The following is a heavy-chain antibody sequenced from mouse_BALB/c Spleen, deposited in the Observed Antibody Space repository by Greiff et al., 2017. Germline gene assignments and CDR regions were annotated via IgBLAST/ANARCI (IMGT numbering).Heavy chain of an antibody. Sequence: EVKLMESGGGLVQPGGSRKLSCAASGFTFSSFGMHWVRQAPEKGLEWVAYISSGSSTIYYADTVKGRFTISRDNPKNTLFLQMTSLRSEDTAMYYCARAYDGNYSYWYFDVWGAGTTVTVSS. CDR2: ISSGSSTI. CDR3: ARAYDGNYSYWYFDV. D-gene: IGHD2-3*01. CDR1: GFTFSSFG. J-gene: IGHJ1*01. V-gene: IGHV5-17*02.